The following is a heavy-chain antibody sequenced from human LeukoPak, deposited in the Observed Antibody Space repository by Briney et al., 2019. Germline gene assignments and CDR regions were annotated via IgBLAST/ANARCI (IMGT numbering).Heavy chain of an antibody. D-gene: IGHD3-22*01. CDR1: GYTFTSYY. J-gene: IGHJ4*02. CDR3: ARTYYYDSSGYGLKGFDY. Sequence: ASVKVSCKASGYTFTSYYMHWVRQAPGQGLEWMGIINPSGGSTSYAQKFQGRVTMTRDTSTSTVYMELSGLRSEDTAVYYCARTYYYDSSGYGLKGFDYWGQGTLVTVSS. CDR2: INPSGGST. V-gene: IGHV1-46*01.